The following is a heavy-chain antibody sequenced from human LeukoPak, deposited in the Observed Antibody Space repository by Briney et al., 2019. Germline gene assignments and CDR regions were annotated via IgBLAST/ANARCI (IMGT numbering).Heavy chain of an antibody. D-gene: IGHD4-17*01. Sequence: QPGGSLRLSCAASGFTFSSYWMHWVRQAPGKGLVWVSRINTDGSSTSYADSVKGRFTISRDNAKNTLYLQMNSLRAEDTAVYYCARVDYGDYPDAFDIWGQGTMVTVSS. CDR1: GFTFSSYW. CDR3: ARVDYGDYPDAFDI. J-gene: IGHJ3*02. CDR2: INTDGSST. V-gene: IGHV3-74*01.